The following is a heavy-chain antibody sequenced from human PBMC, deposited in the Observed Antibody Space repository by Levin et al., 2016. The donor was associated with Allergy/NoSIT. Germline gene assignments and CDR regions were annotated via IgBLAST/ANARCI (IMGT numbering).Heavy chain of an antibody. D-gene: IGHD6-19*01. V-gene: IGHV4-38-2*02. J-gene: IGHJ4*02. CDR3: ARDRRDSSGWNFDY. CDR2: IYHSGST. Sequence: WIRQPPGKGLEWIGSIYHSGSTYYNPSLKSRVTISVDTSKNQFSLNLSSVTAADTAVYYCARDRRDSSGWNFDYWGQGTLVTVSS.